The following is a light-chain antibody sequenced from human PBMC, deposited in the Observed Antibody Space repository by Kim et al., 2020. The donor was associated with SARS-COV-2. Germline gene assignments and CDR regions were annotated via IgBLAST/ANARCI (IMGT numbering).Light chain of an antibody. V-gene: IGKV3-20*01. CDR2: GAS. CDR3: QQYENSPWT. Sequence: SPGERATLSCRASQSVNNMYLAWYQQKPGQAPRLLIYGASNRANGIPDRFSGSGSGTDFTLTIDRLEPEDCAVYYCQQYENSPWTFGQGTKVDI. J-gene: IGKJ1*01. CDR1: QSVNNMY.